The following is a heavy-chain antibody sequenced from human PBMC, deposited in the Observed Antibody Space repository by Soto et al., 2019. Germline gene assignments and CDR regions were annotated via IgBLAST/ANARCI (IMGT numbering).Heavy chain of an antibody. D-gene: IGHD2-8*01. V-gene: IGHV1-18*01. CDR2: ISTYNGNT. CDR3: ARDPYHVLMLNAPNLYGMDV. J-gene: IGHJ6*02. CDR1: GYTFTTYD. Sequence: VKVSCKASGYTFTTYDISWVRQAPGQGLEWMGRISTYNGNTNYPQSLQGRLTMTTDTSTTTAYMELRSLRSDDTAVYYCARDPYHVLMLNAPNLYGMDVWG.